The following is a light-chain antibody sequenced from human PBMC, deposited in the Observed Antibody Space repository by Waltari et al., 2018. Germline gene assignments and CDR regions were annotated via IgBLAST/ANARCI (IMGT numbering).Light chain of an antibody. CDR1: RGVNVANHR. CDR3: MIWRSGASE. J-gene: IGLJ2*01. Sequence: QAVLTQPSSLSASPGASASPTCTLRRGVNVANHRISWYTQKPGSPPQYLLRYKSDSDKQQGSGVPSRFSGSKDASANAGILLISGLQSEDEADYYCMIWRSGASEFGGGTKLTVL. CDR2: YKSDSDK. V-gene: IGLV5-45*03.